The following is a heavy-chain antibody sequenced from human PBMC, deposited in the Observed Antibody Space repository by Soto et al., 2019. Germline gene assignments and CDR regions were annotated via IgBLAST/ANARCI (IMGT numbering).Heavy chain of an antibody. CDR3: ARVSGGSYFDY. J-gene: IGHJ4*02. CDR2: IYYSGST. D-gene: IGHD1-26*01. Sequence: PSETLSLTCTVSGGSVSSGSYYWSWIRQPPGKGLEWIGYIYYSGSTNYNPSLKSRVTISVDTSKNQFSLKLSSVTAADTAVYYCARVSGGSYFDYWGQGTLVTVS. CDR1: GGSVSSGSYY. V-gene: IGHV4-61*01.